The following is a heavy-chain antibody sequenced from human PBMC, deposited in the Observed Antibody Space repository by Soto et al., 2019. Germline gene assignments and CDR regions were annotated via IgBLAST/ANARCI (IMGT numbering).Heavy chain of an antibody. Sequence: GESLKISCKGSGYSFTSYWISWVRQMPGKGLVWMGRIDPSDSYTNYSPSFQGHVTISADKYISTAYLQWSSLKASDTAMYYCARTDGYESEYWGQGTLVTVS. CDR1: GYSFTSYW. J-gene: IGHJ4*02. CDR2: IDPSDSYT. V-gene: IGHV5-10-1*01. CDR3: ARTDGYESEY. D-gene: IGHD5-12*01.